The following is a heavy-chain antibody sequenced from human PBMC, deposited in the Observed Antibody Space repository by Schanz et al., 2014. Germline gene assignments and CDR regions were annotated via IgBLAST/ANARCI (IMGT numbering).Heavy chain of an antibody. V-gene: IGHV1-46*03. J-gene: IGHJ4*02. CDR3: AGAFDSSGYYFDS. D-gene: IGHD3-22*01. CDR2: VNPSVRGT. CDR1: GYTLSAYS. Sequence: QVQLVQSGTQVKKPGASVKVSCKASGYTLSAYSLHWVRQAPGQGLEWMGIVNPSVRGTHFAREFQGRVTVTSDTSTSTVYMELSGLRSEDTAVYYCAGAFDSSGYYFDSWGQGTLVTVSS.